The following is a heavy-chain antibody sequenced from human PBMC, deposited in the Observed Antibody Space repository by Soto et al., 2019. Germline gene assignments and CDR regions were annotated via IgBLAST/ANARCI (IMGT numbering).Heavy chain of an antibody. Sequence: ASVKVSCKASGYTFTSYGISWVRQAPGQGLEWMGWISAYNGNTNYAQKLQGRVTMTTDTSTSTAYMELRSLRSDDTAVYYCAREREYCSGGSCYSLYYYGMDVWGQGTTVTVSS. V-gene: IGHV1-18*01. CDR2: ISAYNGNT. J-gene: IGHJ6*02. CDR3: AREREYCSGGSCYSLYYYGMDV. CDR1: GYTFTSYG. D-gene: IGHD2-15*01.